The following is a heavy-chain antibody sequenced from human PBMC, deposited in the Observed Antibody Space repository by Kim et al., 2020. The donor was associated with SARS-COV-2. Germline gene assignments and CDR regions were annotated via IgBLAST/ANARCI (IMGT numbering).Heavy chain of an antibody. J-gene: IGHJ6*02. CDR2: INHSGST. CDR3: ARGLIVVVPAAMMVYYYYGMDV. D-gene: IGHD2-2*01. Sequence: SETLSLTCAVYGGSFSGYYWSWIRQPPGKGLEWIGEINHSGSTNYNPSLKSRVTISVDTSKNQFSLKLSSVTAADTAVYYCARGLIVVVPAAMMVYYYYGMDVWGQGTTVTVSS. V-gene: IGHV4-34*01. CDR1: GGSFSGYY.